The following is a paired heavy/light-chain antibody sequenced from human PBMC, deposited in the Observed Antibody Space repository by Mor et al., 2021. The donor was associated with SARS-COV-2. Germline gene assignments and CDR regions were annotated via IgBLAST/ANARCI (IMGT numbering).Heavy chain of an antibody. J-gene: IGHJ5*02. CDR3: ARKSRQSSGIVMLYDLYNWFDP. CDR2: IKQDGSEK. V-gene: IGHV3-7*01. CDR1: GFTFSSYW. Sequence: EVQLVESGGGLVQPGGSLRLSCAASGFTFSSYWMSWVRQAPGKGLEWVANIKQDGSEKYYVDSVKGRFTISRDNAKNSLYLQMNSLRAEDTAVYYCARKSRQSSGIVMLYDLYNWFDPWGQGTLVTVSS. D-gene: IGHD2-8*01.
Light chain of an antibody. Sequence: QSVLTQPPSASGTPGQRVTISCSGSSSNIGSNTVNWYQQLPGTAPKLLIYSNNQRPSGVPDRFSGSKSGTSASLAISGLQSEDEADYYCAAWDDSLNGDVFGGGTKLTVL. CDR3: AAWDDSLNGDV. CDR1: SSNIGSNT. V-gene: IGLV1-44*01. J-gene: IGLJ2*01. CDR2: SNN.